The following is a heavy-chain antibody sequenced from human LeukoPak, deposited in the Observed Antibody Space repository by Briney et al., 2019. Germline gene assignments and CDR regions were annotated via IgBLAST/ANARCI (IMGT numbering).Heavy chain of an antibody. CDR1: GGSISSGGYY. V-gene: IGHV4-31*03. Sequence: SETLSPTCTVSGGSISSGGYYWSWIRQHPGKGLEWIGYIYYSGSTYYNPSLKSRVTISVDTSKNQFSLKLSSVTAADTAVYYCARDLDGDYVGWFDPWGQGTLVTVSS. CDR2: IYYSGST. J-gene: IGHJ5*02. D-gene: IGHD4-17*01. CDR3: ARDLDGDYVGWFDP.